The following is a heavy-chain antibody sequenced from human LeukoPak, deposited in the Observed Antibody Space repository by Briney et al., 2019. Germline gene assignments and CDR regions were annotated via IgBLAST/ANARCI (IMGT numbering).Heavy chain of an antibody. J-gene: IGHJ4*02. CDR3: ARDEAVAVDY. CDR2: IYHSGST. D-gene: IGHD6-19*01. V-gene: IGHV4-38-2*02. Sequence: SETLSLTCAVSGYSISSGYYWGWIRQPPGKGLEWIGSIYHSGSTYYNPPLKSRVTISVDMSKNQFSLKLSSVTAADTAVYYCARDEAVAVDYWGQGTLVTVSS. CDR1: GYSISSGYY.